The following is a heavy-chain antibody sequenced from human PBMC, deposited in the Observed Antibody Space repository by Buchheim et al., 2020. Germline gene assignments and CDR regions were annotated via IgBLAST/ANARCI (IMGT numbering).Heavy chain of an antibody. CDR1: GFTFSSYG. J-gene: IGHJ4*02. Sequence: QVQLVESGGGVVQPGRSLRLSCAASGFTFSSYGMHWVRQAPGKGLEGVAVIWYDGSNKYYADSVKGRFTISRANSKKTHFLQMNSLRAEDTAVYYCARDRTGLADYWGQGTL. D-gene: IGHD2-8*02. CDR3: ARDRTGLADY. V-gene: IGHV3-33*01. CDR2: IWYDGSNK.